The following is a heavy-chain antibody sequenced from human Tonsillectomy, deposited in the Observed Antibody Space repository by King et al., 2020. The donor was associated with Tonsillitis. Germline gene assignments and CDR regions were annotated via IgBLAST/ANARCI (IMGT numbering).Heavy chain of an antibody. CDR1: GYSFTDYF. D-gene: IGHD2-2*01. CDR3: ARAIDNIVVVSAATLYY. J-gene: IGHJ4*02. Sequence: QLVQSGAEVKKPGASVKVSCQASGYSFTDYFMHWVRQAPGQGPEWMGWINPNSGGAKYAQNFQGRVTMTRDWSISTAYMELTSLRSDDTAVYYCARAIDNIVVVSAATLYYWGQGTLVTVSS. V-gene: IGHV1-2*02. CDR2: INPNSGGA.